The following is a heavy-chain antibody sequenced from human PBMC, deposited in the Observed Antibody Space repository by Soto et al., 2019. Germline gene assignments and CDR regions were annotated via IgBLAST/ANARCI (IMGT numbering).Heavy chain of an antibody. CDR1: GFSLSTSGVG. J-gene: IGHJ4*02. D-gene: IGHD3-10*01. CDR3: ARRLGSAVLAPVDY. V-gene: IGHV2-5*01. Sequence: QITLKESGPTLVKPTQTLTLTCTFSGFSLSTSGVGVGWIRQPPGKALEWLAVINWNDDKRYSPSLRTRLTITKDTSKNQVVLAMTNMDPVDTGTYYCARRLGSAVLAPVDYWGQGTLVTVSS. CDR2: INWNDDK.